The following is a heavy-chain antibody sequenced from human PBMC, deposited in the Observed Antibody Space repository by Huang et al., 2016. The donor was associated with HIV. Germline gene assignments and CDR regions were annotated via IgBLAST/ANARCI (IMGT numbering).Heavy chain of an antibody. CDR2: VFYAGST. CDR3: ARQVGPRDMATVFDF. CDR1: GGSISDTLYH. J-gene: IGHJ4*01. Sequence: QLQLQESGPGLVKPSVTLFLTCPVSGGSISDTLYHWGWIRQPPGQGLEWIGRVFYAGSTLYNPSLRSRVTIFRDSSKKHFSLKLSSVTAADTAMYYCARQVGPRDMATVFDFWGHGTLVTVSS. V-gene: IGHV4-39*01. D-gene: IGHD4-4*01.